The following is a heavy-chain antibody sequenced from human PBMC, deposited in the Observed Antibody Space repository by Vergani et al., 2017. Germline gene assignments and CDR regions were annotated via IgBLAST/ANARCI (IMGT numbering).Heavy chain of an antibody. CDR2: IYYSGST. Sequence: QVQLQESGPGLVKPSQTLSLTCTVSGGSISSGGYYWSWIRQHPGKGLEWIGYIYYSGSTYYNPSLKSRVTISVDTSNNQFSLKLSSVTAADTAVYYCARAGDCSGGSCYFPNYYYYGMDVWGQGTTVTVSS. CDR3: ARAGDCSGGSCYFPNYYYYGMDV. D-gene: IGHD2-15*01. J-gene: IGHJ6*02. V-gene: IGHV4-31*03. CDR1: GGSISSGGYY.